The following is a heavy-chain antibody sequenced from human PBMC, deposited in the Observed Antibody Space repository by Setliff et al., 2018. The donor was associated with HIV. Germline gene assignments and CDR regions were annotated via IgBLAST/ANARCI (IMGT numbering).Heavy chain of an antibody. J-gene: IGHJ4*02. CDR2: IYPGDSDT. CDR1: GYSFTSYW. Sequence: GESLKISCKGSGYSFTSYWIGWVRQMPGKGLEWMGIIYPGDSDTRYSPSFQGQITISADKSISTAYLQWSSLKASDTAMYYCARRMWQQDSKFMYYFDYWGQGTLVTVSS. CDR3: ARRMWQQDSKFMYYFDY. V-gene: IGHV5-51*01. D-gene: IGHD6-13*01.